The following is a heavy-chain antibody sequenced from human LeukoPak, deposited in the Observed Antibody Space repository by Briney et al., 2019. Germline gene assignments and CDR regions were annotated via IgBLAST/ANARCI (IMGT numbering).Heavy chain of an antibody. CDR2: ISPDGSST. V-gene: IGHV3-74*01. Sequence: GGSLRLSCAALGFTFSHYWMYWVRQAPGTGLGWVSRISPDGSSTVNVDSVKGRFTISRDNAKNMLYLQLNSLRAEDTAVCYCVAYNWKPTLDFWGQGALVTVSP. CDR3: VAYNWKPTLDF. CDR1: GFTFSHYW. D-gene: IGHD1-1*01. J-gene: IGHJ4*02.